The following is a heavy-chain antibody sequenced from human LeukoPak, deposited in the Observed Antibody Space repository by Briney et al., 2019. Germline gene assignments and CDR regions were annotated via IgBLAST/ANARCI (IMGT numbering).Heavy chain of an antibody. CDR3: ANIDYVYHDAFDI. D-gene: IGHD4-17*01. V-gene: IGHV1-2*02. CDR2: ITPNSGDT. J-gene: IGHJ3*02. Sequence: ASVKVSCKASGYTFTDYYIHWVRQAPGQGLEWIEWITPNSGDTNSAQNFQGRVTMTRDTSISTAYMELTSLRSDNTAVYYCANIDYVYHDAFDIWGQGTMVTVSS. CDR1: GYTFTDYY.